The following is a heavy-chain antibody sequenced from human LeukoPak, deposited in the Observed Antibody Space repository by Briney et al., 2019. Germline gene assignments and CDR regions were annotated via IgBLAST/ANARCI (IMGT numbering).Heavy chain of an antibody. V-gene: IGHV3-66*01. CDR3: AGRPGHGVEDY. J-gene: IGHJ4*02. Sequence: GGSLRLSCAASGFTFSSNYMRWVRQAPGKGLEWGSVIYSGGSTYYADSVKGRFTISRDNSKNTLYLQMNSLRAEDTAVYYWAGRPGHGVEDYWGQGTLVTVSS. CDR2: IYSGGST. CDR1: GFTFSSNY. D-gene: IGHD3-10*01.